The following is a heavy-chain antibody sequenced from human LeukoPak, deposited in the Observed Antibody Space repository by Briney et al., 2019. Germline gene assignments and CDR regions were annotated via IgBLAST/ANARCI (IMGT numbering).Heavy chain of an antibody. CDR2: ISSDGYTI. Sequence: GGSLRLSCAASGFTFSDYYMSWIRQAPGKGLEWVSFISSDGYTIYYADSVKGRFTIYRDNAKNSLYLQMNTLRAEDTAVYYCARDLGCSRTSCYLRENWFDPWGQGTLVTVSS. D-gene: IGHD2-2*01. CDR1: GFTFSDYY. CDR3: ARDLGCSRTSCYLRENWFDP. V-gene: IGHV3-11*01. J-gene: IGHJ5*02.